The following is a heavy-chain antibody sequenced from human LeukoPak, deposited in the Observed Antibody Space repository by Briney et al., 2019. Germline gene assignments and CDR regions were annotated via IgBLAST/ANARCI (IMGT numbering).Heavy chain of an antibody. CDR1: GGSISSHY. J-gene: IGHJ4*02. V-gene: IGHV4-59*11. D-gene: IGHD3-10*01. Sequence: SETLSLTCTVSGGSISSHYWSWIRQPPGKGLEWMGYIYNSGSISYNPSLKSRVTISVDTSKTQFSLKLSSVTAADTAVYYCARDLGSITMVRGATHWGQGTLVTVSS. CDR2: IYNSGSI. CDR3: ARDLGSITMVRGATH.